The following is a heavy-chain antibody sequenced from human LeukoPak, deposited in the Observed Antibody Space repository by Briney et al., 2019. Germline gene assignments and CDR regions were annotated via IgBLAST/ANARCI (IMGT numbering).Heavy chain of an antibody. Sequence: GRSLRLSCAASGFTFSSYGMHWVRQAPGKGLEWVAVISYDGSNKYYADSVKGRFTISRDNSKNTLYLQMNSLRAEDTAVYYCANGQGEYQLLFDYWGQGTLVTVSS. J-gene: IGHJ4*02. CDR2: ISYDGSNK. CDR1: GFTFSSYG. CDR3: ANGQGEYQLLFDY. D-gene: IGHD2-2*01. V-gene: IGHV3-30*18.